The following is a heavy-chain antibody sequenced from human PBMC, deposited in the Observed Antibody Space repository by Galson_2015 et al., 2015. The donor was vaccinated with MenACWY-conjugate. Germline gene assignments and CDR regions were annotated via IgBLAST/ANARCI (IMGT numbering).Heavy chain of an antibody. J-gene: IGHJ4*02. V-gene: IGHV3-30*03. CDR3: ARVLSSGWTRQFDY. CDR1: GFTFSHYG. Sequence: SLRLSCAASGFTFSHYGMHWVRQAPGKGLEWVTAISYDGTNKYYADSVKGRFTISRDNSKNTVSLQMNGLTTGDTAVYFCARVLSSGWTRQFDYWGQGTLVAVSS. CDR2: ISYDGTNK. D-gene: IGHD3-22*01.